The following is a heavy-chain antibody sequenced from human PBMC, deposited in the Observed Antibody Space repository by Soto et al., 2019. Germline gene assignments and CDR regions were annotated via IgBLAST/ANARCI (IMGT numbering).Heavy chain of an antibody. CDR2: IIPMLNKV. Sequence: QVQLVQSGAEVKRPGSAVKVSCRVSGATFSRHAITWLRQAPGQGLEWMGGIIPMLNKVNYEEQLPGRVTITADESTTTVYMELRSLTSDDTAVYYCARDKGGTRGYSGYDAFDYWGQGTLVTVSS. V-gene: IGHV1-69*01. J-gene: IGHJ4*02. D-gene: IGHD5-12*01. CDR1: GATFSRHA. CDR3: ARDKGGTRGYSGYDAFDY.